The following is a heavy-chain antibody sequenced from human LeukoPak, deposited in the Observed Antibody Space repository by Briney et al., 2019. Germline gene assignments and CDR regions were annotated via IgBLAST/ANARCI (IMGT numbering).Heavy chain of an antibody. J-gene: IGHJ5*02. Sequence: ASVKVSYKASGYSFTSYYIHWVRQAPGQGLEWMGVINPGSGTTAYAQKFQGRVTMTRDTSTSTVYMELSTLRSEDTAVHYCAKAGGSGTFSLNWFDPWGQGTLVTVSS. V-gene: IGHV1-46*01. CDR3: AKAGGSGTFSLNWFDP. CDR1: GYSFTSYY. D-gene: IGHD3-10*01. CDR2: INPGSGTT.